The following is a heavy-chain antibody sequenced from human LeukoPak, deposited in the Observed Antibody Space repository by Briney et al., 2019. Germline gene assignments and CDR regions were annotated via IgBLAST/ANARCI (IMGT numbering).Heavy chain of an antibody. CDR2: IYTSGST. CDR1: GGSISSGSYY. D-gene: IGHD6-13*01. CDR3: AALAAANHYYYGMDV. Sequence: TLSLTCTVSGGSISSGSYYWSRIRQPAGKGLEWIGRIYTSGSTNYNPSLKSRVTISVDTSKNQFSLKLSSVTAADTAVYYCAALAAANHYYYGMDVWGQGTTVTVSS. V-gene: IGHV4-61*02. J-gene: IGHJ6*02.